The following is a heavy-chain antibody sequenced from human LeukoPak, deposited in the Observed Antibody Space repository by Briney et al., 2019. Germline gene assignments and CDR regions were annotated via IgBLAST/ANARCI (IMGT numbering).Heavy chain of an antibody. CDR1: GGSISSYY. CDR3: ASGGYCSSTSCYPNWFDP. D-gene: IGHD2-2*01. J-gene: IGHJ5*02. CDR2: ISYSGST. Sequence: SETLSLTCTVSGGSISSYYWSWIRQPAGKGLEWIGYISYSGSTNYNPSLKSRVTISIDTSKNQFSLNLSSVTAADTAVYYCASGGYCSSTSCYPNWFDPWGQGTLVTVSS. V-gene: IGHV4-59*01.